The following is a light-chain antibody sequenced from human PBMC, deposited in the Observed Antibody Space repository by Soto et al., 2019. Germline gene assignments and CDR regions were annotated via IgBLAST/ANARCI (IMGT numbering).Light chain of an antibody. V-gene: IGKV3D-15*01. CDR1: LSISTH. CDR3: QQRGNWPSLT. Sequence: EIVMTHSPATLSVSPWERATLSCWASLSISTHLAWYEQKPGQAPRLLIYGASTRATGIPARFSGSGSGTEFTLIISSLQSEDFAVYYCQQRGNWPSLTFGGGTKVDIK. CDR2: GAS. J-gene: IGKJ4*01.